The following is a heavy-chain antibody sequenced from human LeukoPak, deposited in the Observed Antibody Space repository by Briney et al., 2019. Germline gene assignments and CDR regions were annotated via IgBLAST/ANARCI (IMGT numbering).Heavy chain of an antibody. CDR3: ARDRVRGALGAFDI. V-gene: IGHV4-61*02. CDR2: IYTSGST. J-gene: IGHJ3*02. Sequence: SETLSLTCTVSGGSISSGSYYWSWIRQPAGKGLEWIGRIYTSGSTNYNPSLKSRVTISVDTSKNQFSLKLNSVTAADTAVYYCARDRVRGALGAFDIWGQGTMVTVSS. CDR1: GGSISSGSYY. D-gene: IGHD3-10*01.